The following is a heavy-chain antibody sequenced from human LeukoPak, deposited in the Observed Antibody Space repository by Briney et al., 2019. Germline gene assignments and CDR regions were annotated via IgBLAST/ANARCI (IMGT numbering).Heavy chain of an antibody. CDR2: IYYSGST. Sequence: SETLSLTCTVSGGSISSSSYYWGWIRQPPGKGLEWIGSIYYSGSTYYNPSLKRRVTISVDTSKNQFSLKLSSVTAADTAVYYCARQYCSSTSCSREPFDYWGQGTLVTVSS. J-gene: IGHJ4*02. D-gene: IGHD2-2*01. CDR3: ARQYCSSTSCSREPFDY. CDR1: GGSISSSSYY. V-gene: IGHV4-39*01.